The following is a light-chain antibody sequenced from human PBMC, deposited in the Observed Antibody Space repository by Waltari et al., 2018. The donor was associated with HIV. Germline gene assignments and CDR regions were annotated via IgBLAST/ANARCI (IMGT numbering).Light chain of an antibody. J-gene: IGKJ4*01. CDR3: QQSNSIPLT. CDR2: TTS. CDR1: QSISIY. Sequence: DIQMTQSPSSLSASVGDRVTITCRASQSISIYLNWYQQKPGKAPKLLIYTTSSLQSVVPSRFSGSGSGTEFTLIISSLQPEDFATYFCQQSNSIPLTFGGGTKVEIK. V-gene: IGKV1-39*01.